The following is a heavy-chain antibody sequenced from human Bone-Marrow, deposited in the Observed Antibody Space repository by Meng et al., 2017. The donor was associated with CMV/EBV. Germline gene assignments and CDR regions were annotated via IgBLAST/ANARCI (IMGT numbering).Heavy chain of an antibody. Sequence: SEILSLTCTVSGGSISSSSYYWGWIRQPPGKGLEWIGSIYYSGSTYYNPSLKSRVTISVDTSKNQFSLKLSSVTAADTAVYYCARDESGYDYEAGFDYWGQGTLVTVSS. CDR3: ARDESGYDYEAGFDY. CDR1: GGSISSSSYY. CDR2: IYYSGST. D-gene: IGHD5-12*01. J-gene: IGHJ4*02. V-gene: IGHV4-39*07.